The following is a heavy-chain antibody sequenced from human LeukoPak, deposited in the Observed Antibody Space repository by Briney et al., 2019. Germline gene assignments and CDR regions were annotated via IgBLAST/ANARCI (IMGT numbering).Heavy chain of an antibody. V-gene: IGHV4-61*02. D-gene: IGHD2-2*01. Sequence: SETLSLTCTVSGGSVSSGDYYWSWIRQPAGKGLEWIGRIYTSGSTSYSPSLKSRVTISLDTSKNQFSLRLSSVTAADTAVYYCARGPYGVVVPVAEDYYMDVWGKGTTVTVSS. CDR3: ARGPYGVVVPVAEDYYMDV. CDR1: GGSVSSGDYY. CDR2: IYTSGST. J-gene: IGHJ6*03.